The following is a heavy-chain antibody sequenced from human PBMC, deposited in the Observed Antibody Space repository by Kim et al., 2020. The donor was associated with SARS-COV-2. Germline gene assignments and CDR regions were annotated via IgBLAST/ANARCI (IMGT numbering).Heavy chain of an antibody. CDR2: IYTSGST. J-gene: IGHJ4*02. D-gene: IGHD6-13*01. Sequence: SETLSLTCTVSGGSISSYYWSWIRQPAGKGLEWIGRIYTSGSTNYNPSLKSRVTMSVDTSKNQFSLKLSSVTAADTAVYYCARGHHYSSSWYFDYWGQGTLVTVSS. CDR1: GGSISSYY. CDR3: ARGHHYSSSWYFDY. V-gene: IGHV4-4*07.